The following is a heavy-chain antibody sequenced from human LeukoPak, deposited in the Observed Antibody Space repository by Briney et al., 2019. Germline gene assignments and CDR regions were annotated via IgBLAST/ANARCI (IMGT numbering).Heavy chain of an antibody. CDR3: ARGRLWFGEFHDAFDI. CDR2: IYYSGST. J-gene: IGHJ3*02. CDR1: GGSISSYY. Sequence: SETLSLTCTVSGGSISSYYWSWIRQPPGKGLEWIGYIYYSGSTNYNPSLKSRVTISVDTSKNQFSLKLSSVTAADTAVYYCARGRLWFGEFHDAFDIWGQGTMVTVSS. V-gene: IGHV4-59*01. D-gene: IGHD3-10*01.